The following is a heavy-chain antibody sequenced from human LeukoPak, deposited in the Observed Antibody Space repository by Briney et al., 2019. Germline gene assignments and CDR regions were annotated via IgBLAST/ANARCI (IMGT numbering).Heavy chain of an antibody. CDR1: GGSISSGSYY. V-gene: IGHV4-61*02. CDR2: IYTSGST. Sequence: SQTLSLTCTVSGGSISSGSYYWSWIRQPAGKGLEWIGRIYTSGSTNYNPSLKSRVTISVDTSKNQFSLKLSSVTAADTAVYYCAREAISSRGYYYDSSGSFDAFDIWGQGTLVTVSS. J-gene: IGHJ4*02. CDR3: AREAISSRGYYYDSSGSFDAFDI. D-gene: IGHD3-22*01.